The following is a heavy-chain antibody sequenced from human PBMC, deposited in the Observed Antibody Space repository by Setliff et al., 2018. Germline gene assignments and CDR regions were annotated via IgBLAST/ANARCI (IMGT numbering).Heavy chain of an antibody. CDR3: ARDLVGYCSGGSCYDWDY. Sequence: ASVKVSCKASGYTFTSYGISWVRQAPGQGLEWMGWISAYNGNTDYAQKLQGRVTMTTDTSTSTAYMELRSLRSDDTAVYYCARDLVGYCSGGSCYDWDYWGQGTLVTVSS. J-gene: IGHJ4*02. CDR2: ISAYNGNT. V-gene: IGHV1-18*01. CDR1: GYTFTSYG. D-gene: IGHD2-15*01.